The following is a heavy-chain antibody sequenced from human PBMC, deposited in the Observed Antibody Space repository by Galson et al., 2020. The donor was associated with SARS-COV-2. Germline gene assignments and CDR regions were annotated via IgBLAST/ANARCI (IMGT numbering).Heavy chain of an antibody. J-gene: IGHJ4*02. Sequence: GGSLRLSCTASGFNFYHHVVHWVRQAPGKGLEWVAVISYDGSIKHYADFVKGRFTISRDDSKSTLYLQMNSLTSDDTAIYYCAKANTFFWLAEGRGANDYWGQGTLVTVSS. V-gene: IGHV3-30*04. D-gene: IGHD3-3*01. CDR2: ISYDGSIK. CDR1: GFNFYHHV. CDR3: AKANTFFWLAEGRGANDY.